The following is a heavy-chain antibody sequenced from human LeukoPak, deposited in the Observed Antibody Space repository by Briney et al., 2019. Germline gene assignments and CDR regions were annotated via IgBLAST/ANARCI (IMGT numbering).Heavy chain of an antibody. J-gene: IGHJ4*02. Sequence: GALRLSCAASGFTFSSYEMNWVRQAPGKGLEWVSYISSSGSTIYYADSVKGRFTISRDNAKNSLYLQMNSLRAEDTAVYYCARGAPVRYFDWLLNGDYFDYWGQGTLVTVSS. CDR1: GFTFSSYE. V-gene: IGHV3-48*03. D-gene: IGHD3-9*01. CDR2: ISSSGSTI. CDR3: ARGAPVRYFDWLLNGDYFDY.